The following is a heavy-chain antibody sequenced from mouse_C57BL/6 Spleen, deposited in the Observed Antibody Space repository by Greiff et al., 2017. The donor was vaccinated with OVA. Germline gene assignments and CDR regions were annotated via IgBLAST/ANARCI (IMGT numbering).Heavy chain of an antibody. CDR2: IYPRSGNT. CDR1: GYTFTSYG. Sequence: VKVVESGAELARPGASVKLSCKASGYTFTSYGISWVKQRTGQGLEWIGEIYPRSGNTYYNEKFKGKATLTADKSSSTAYMELRSLTSEDSAVYFCARFPDYGSSYFYAMDYWGQGTSVTVSS. J-gene: IGHJ4*01. CDR3: ARFPDYGSSYFYAMDY. V-gene: IGHV1-81*01. D-gene: IGHD1-1*01.